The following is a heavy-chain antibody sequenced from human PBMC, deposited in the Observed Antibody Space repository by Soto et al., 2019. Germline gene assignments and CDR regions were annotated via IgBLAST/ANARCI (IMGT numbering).Heavy chain of an antibody. V-gene: IGHV2-5*02. CDR3: AHRGTWNHFDYWGQGTQVTVSSGMNTPGESLKTSYYGDYYYYYGMDV. J-gene: IGHJ6*02. CDR1: GFSLSTSGVG. CDR2: IYWDDDK. D-gene: IGHD3-10*01. Sequence: SGPTLVNPTQTLTLTCTLSGFSLSTSGVGVGWIRQPPGKALEWLALIYWDDDKRYSPSLKSRVTITKDTSKNQVVLTMTNMDPVDTGTYYCAHRGTWNHFDYWGQGTQVTVSSGMNTPGESLKTSYYGDYYYYYGMDVWGQGTTVTVSS.